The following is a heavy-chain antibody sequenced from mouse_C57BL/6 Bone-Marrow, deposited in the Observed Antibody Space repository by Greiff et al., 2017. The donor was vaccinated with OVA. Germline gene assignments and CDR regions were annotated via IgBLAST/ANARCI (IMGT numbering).Heavy chain of an antibody. Sequence: VQLQQSGAELVRPGASVTLSCTASGFNITDDYMHWVKQRPEQGLAWIGWIEPENGDNEYDSKFKGKATITADTSTNQAYLQLSSMTSEDTAVYYCTTLFTTVAYWGQGTLVTVSA. J-gene: IGHJ3*01. CDR3: TTLFTTVAY. D-gene: IGHD1-1*01. CDR1: GFNITDDY. V-gene: IGHV14-4*01. CDR2: IEPENGDN.